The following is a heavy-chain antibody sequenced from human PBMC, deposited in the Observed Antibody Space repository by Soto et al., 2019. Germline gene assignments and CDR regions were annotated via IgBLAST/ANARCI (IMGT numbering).Heavy chain of an antibody. V-gene: IGHV3-7*01. Sequence: EVQLVESGGGLVQPGGSLRLSCAASGFTFSSYWMSWVRQAPGKGLEWVTNIKQDGSEKYYVDSVKGRFTISRDNAKNSLYLQMNSLRAEDTAVYYCARELYDFPFDYWGQGTLVTVSS. J-gene: IGHJ4*02. D-gene: IGHD3-3*01. CDR3: ARELYDFPFDY. CDR2: IKQDGSEK. CDR1: GFTFSSYW.